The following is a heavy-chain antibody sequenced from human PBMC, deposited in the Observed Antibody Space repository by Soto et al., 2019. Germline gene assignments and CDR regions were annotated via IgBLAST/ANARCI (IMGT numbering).Heavy chain of an antibody. CDR1: GLTFSSYA. Sequence: EVQLLVSGGGLVQPGGSLRLSCAASGLTFSSYAMSWVRRAPGKQLEWVSAVSGSGAITYYADSVKGRFTVSRDNSKNALYLQMNSLRGEDTAVYYCAKNSNPWPYYFDYWGQGTLVPVSS. V-gene: IGHV3-23*01. D-gene: IGHD4-4*01. J-gene: IGHJ4*02. CDR3: AKNSNPWPYYFDY. CDR2: VSGSGAIT.